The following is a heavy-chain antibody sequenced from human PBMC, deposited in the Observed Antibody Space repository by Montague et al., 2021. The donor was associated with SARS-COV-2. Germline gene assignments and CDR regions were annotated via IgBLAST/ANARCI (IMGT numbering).Heavy chain of an antibody. V-gene: IGHV3-48*03. Sequence: LRLSCAASGFTFSNYDMNWVRQAPGKGPEWISYISTSAYTTSYAGSVKGRFTISRDNGKNSLYLQMNSLRVEDAAVYYCTRDYRSIVGDGLDIWGQGTKVTVSS. CDR1: GFTFSNYD. D-gene: IGHD3-16*02. J-gene: IGHJ3*02. CDR2: ISTSAYTT. CDR3: TRDYRSIVGDGLDI.